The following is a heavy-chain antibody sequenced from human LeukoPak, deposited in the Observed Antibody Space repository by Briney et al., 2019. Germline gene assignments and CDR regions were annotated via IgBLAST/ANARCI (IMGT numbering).Heavy chain of an antibody. Sequence: GESLKISCKGSGYSFTSYWIGWVRQMPGKGLEWMGIIYPGDSDTRYGPSFQGQVTISADKSISTAYLQWSSLKASDTAMYYCARETPYCSGGSCYGDWFDPWGQGTLVTVSS. CDR1: GYSFTSYW. V-gene: IGHV5-51*01. CDR2: IYPGDSDT. CDR3: ARETPYCSGGSCYGDWFDP. J-gene: IGHJ5*02. D-gene: IGHD2-15*01.